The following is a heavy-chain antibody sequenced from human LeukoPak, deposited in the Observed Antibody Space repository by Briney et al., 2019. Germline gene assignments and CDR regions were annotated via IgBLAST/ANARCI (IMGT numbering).Heavy chain of an antibody. CDR3: ARTNWTSDY. J-gene: IGHJ4*02. Sequence: SETLSLTCNVSGGSISTNSHFWGWVRQPPGKGLEWIGSIYYSGNIQYNPSLKSRLTISVDRSKNQFSLKLSSVTAADTAVYYCARTNWTSDYWGQGTLVTVSS. CDR1: GGSISTNSHF. D-gene: IGHD1-1*01. V-gene: IGHV4-39*07. CDR2: IYYSGNI.